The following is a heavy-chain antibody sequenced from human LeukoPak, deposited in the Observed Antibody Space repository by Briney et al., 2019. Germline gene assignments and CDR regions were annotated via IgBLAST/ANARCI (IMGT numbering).Heavy chain of an antibody. CDR2: IRYDGSNK. CDR1: GFTFSSYG. V-gene: IGHV3-30*02. CDR3: AKDHQCTVFGVITLGSYFDY. J-gene: IGHJ4*02. D-gene: IGHD3-3*01. Sequence: GGSLRLFCAASGFTFSSYGMHWVRQAPGKGLEWVAFIRYDGSNKYYADSVKGRFTISRDNSKNTLYLQMNSLRAEDTAVYYCAKDHQCTVFGVITLGSYFDYWGQGILVTVSS.